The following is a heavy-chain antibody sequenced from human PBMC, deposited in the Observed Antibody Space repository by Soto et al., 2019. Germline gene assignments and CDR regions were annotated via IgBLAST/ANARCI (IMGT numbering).Heavy chain of an antibody. CDR1: GLTFSSYS. Sequence: GGSLRLSCAASGLTFSSYSMNWVRQAPGKGLEWVSCISSSSCYIFHAASVKGRFTISRDNAKNTLYLQMNSLRAEDTAVYYCAKDPTGTTRGIWDYWGKGALVTVSS. J-gene: IGHJ4*02. CDR3: AKDPTGTTRGIWDY. D-gene: IGHD1-1*01. CDR2: ISSSSCYI. V-gene: IGHV3-21*04.